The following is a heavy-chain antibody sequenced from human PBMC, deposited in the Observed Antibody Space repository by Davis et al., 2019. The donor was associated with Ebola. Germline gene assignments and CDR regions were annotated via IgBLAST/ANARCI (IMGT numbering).Heavy chain of an antibody. V-gene: IGHV1-18*04. Sequence: ASVKVSCKASGYTFTSYGISWVRQAPGQGLEWMGWISAYNGNTNYAQKLQGRVTMTTDTSTSTAYMELRSLRSDDTAVYYCARFLAVAGTSDAFDIWGQGTMVTVSS. CDR1: GYTFTSYG. CDR3: ARFLAVAGTSDAFDI. J-gene: IGHJ3*02. D-gene: IGHD6-19*01. CDR2: ISAYNGNT.